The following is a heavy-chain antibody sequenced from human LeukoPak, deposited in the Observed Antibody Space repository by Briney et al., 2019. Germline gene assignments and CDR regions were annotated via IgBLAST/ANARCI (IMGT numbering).Heavy chain of an antibody. D-gene: IGHD3-22*01. Sequence: GASVTVSCKASEYTFTNFAINWVRQAPGQGLEWMGWINTNTGNPTYAQGFTGRFVFSLDTSVSTAYLQISSLKAEDTAVYYCARIRFSYDSSAYRFDSWGQGTLVTVSS. CDR3: ARIRFSYDSSAYRFDS. J-gene: IGHJ4*02. CDR2: INTNTGNP. V-gene: IGHV7-4-1*02. CDR1: EYTFTNFA.